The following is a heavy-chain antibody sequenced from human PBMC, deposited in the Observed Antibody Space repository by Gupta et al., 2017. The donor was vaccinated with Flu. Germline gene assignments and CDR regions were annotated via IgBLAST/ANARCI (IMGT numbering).Heavy chain of an antibody. CDR3: ARGRHGMDV. J-gene: IGHJ6*02. CDR2: INHSGYT. CDR1: GGSFSDYY. Sequence: QVQLQQCGAGLLKPSETLSLTCAVYGGSFSDYYWSCIRQPPGKGLEWIGDINHSGYTNYNPSLKSRVTISVDTSKNQFSLKLSSMTAADTAVYYCARGRHGMDVWGQGTTVSVSS. V-gene: IGHV4-34*01.